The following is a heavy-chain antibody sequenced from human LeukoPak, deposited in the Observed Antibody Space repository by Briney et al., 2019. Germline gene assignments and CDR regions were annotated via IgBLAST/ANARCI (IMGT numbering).Heavy chain of an antibody. CDR2: MNPNSGNT. V-gene: IGHV1-8*01. D-gene: IGHD3-22*01. Sequence: GASVKVSCKASGYTFTSYDINWVRQATGQGLEWMGWMNPNSGNTGYAQKFQGRVTMTRNTSISTAYMELSSLRSEDTAVYHCARVYDSSGYYDLYYFDYWGQGTLVTVSS. CDR3: ARVYDSSGYYDLYYFDY. CDR1: GYTFTSYD. J-gene: IGHJ4*02.